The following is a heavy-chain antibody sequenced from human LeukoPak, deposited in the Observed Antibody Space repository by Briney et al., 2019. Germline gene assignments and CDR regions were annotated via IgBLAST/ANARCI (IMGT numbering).Heavy chain of an antibody. D-gene: IGHD5-24*01. J-gene: IGHJ4*02. CDR3: ARGGGDGYNYHFDY. Sequence: PGGSLRLSCAASGFTFSGSAMHWVRQAPGKGLEWVAVISYDGSNKYHANSVKGRFTISRDNSKNTLYLQMGSLRAEDMAVYYCARGGGDGYNYHFDYWGQGTLVTVSS. CDR2: ISYDGSNK. CDR1: GFTFSGSA. V-gene: IGHV3-30*14.